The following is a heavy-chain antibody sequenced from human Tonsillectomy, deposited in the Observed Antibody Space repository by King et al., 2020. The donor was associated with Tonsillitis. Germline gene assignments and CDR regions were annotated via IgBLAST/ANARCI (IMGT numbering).Heavy chain of an antibody. Sequence: VQLVESGAEVKKPGSSVKVSCKASGGTFSRNAISWVRQAPGQGLEWMGGIIPILGTTNYAPQFQGTVTMTADESTSTAYMELSSLRAEDTAVYYCAREADSGSAGDGFDIWGQGTRVTVSS. CDR1: GGTFSRNA. D-gene: IGHD1-26*01. CDR2: IIPILGTT. J-gene: IGHJ3*02. V-gene: IGHV1-69*01. CDR3: AREADSGSAGDGFDI.